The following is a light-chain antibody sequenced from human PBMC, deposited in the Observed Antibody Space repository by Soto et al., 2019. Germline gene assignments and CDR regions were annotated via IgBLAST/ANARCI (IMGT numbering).Light chain of an antibody. V-gene: IGKV1-27*01. J-gene: IGKJ1*01. CDR3: QKYNSAPWT. CDR2: AAS. CDR1: QGSNNY. Sequence: DIQMTQSPSSQSASVGERVTITYRASQGSNNYLAWYQQKAGKVPRLLIYAASTLQSGVPSRFSGSVSGTDFTLTISSLQPEDVATYYCQKYNSAPWTFGQGTKVDIK.